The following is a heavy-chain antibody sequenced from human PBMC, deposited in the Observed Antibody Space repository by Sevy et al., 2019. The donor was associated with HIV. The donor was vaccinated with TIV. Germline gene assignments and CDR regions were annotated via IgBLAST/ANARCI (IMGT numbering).Heavy chain of an antibody. CDR3: ARRNDFDI. CDR1: GGSINSDH. V-gene: IGHV4-59*08. J-gene: IGHJ3*02. Sequence: SETLSLTCTVSGGSINSDHWNWIRQPPGKGLEWSGYVYYTGGTNYNPSLKNRVTISVDRTKNQFSLKLASVTDADTAVYYCARRNDFDIWGQGTMVTVSS. CDR2: VYYTGGT.